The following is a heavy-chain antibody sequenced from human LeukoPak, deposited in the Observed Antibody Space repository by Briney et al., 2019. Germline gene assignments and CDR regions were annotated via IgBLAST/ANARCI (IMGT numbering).Heavy chain of an antibody. Sequence: PSETLSLTCAVYGGSFSGYYWSWIRQPPGKGLEWIGEINHSGSTNYNPSLKSRVTISIDTSKNQFSLKLSSVTAADTAVYYCAREVGYCSSTSCYRSYYYYYMDVWGKGTTVTVSS. D-gene: IGHD2-2*03. J-gene: IGHJ6*03. CDR3: AREVGYCSSTSCYRSYYYYYMDV. CDR1: GGSFSGYY. V-gene: IGHV4-34*01. CDR2: INHSGST.